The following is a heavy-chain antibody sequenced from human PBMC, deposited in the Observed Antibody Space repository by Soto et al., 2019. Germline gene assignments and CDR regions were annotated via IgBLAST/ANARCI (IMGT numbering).Heavy chain of an antibody. V-gene: IGHV5-51*01. D-gene: IGHD6-13*01. CDR2: IYPADSNT. Sequence: GESLKISCQGSGYSFSTYWIAWVRQVPGKGLEWMGVIYPADSNTKYSPSFQGQVTISADKSISTAYLQWSSLKASDTAMYYCARTSAAGKYYYGMDVWGQGTTVTVSS. J-gene: IGHJ6*02. CDR1: GYSFSTYW. CDR3: ARTSAAGKYYYGMDV.